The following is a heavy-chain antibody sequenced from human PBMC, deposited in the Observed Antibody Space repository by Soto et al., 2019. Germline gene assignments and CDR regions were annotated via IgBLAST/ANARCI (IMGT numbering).Heavy chain of an antibody. J-gene: IGHJ3*02. D-gene: IGHD6-25*01. CDR3: ARRALGSARSLDI. CDR2: ISDSGGLT. CDR1: GFAFSSHP. Sequence: GGSLRLSCAASGFAFSSHPMSWVRQAPERGLEWVSGISDSGGLTYNADSVKGRFTISRDNSKNTLYLQMNSLRAEDTALYYCARRALGSARSLDIWGQGTMVTVSS. V-gene: IGHV3-23*01.